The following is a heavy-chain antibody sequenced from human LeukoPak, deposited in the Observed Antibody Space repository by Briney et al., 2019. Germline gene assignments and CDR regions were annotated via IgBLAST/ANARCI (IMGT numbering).Heavy chain of an antibody. CDR3: AREEVVVVAATVGHYFDY. CDR2: IIPIFGIA. CDR1: GGTFSSYA. V-gene: IGHV1-69*04. J-gene: IGHJ4*02. Sequence: SVKVSCKVSGGTFSSYAISWVRQAPGQGLEWMGRIIPIFGIANYAQKFQGRVTITADKSTSTAYMELSSLRSEDTAVYYCAREEVVVVAATVGHYFDYWGQGTLVTVSS. D-gene: IGHD2-15*01.